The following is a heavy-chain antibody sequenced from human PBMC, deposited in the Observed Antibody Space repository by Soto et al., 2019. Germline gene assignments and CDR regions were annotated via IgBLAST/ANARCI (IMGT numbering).Heavy chain of an antibody. CDR1: GYTFTSYG. V-gene: IGHV1-18*01. CDR3: ARDSMVRGVKNYYCGMDV. J-gene: IGHJ6*02. D-gene: IGHD3-10*01. Sequence: AAVKVSCKASGYTFTSYGISWVRQAPGQGLEWMGWISAYNGNTNYAQKLQGRVTMTTDTSTSTAYMELRSLRSDDTAVYYCARDSMVRGVKNYYCGMDVWGQGTTVTVYS. CDR2: ISAYNGNT.